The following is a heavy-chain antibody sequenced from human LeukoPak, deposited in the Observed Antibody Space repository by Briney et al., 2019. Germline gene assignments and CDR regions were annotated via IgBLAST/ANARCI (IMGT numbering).Heavy chain of an antibody. CDR3: ARGISWFDP. CDR2: IYTSGST. V-gene: IGHV4-4*09. Sequence: SETLSLTCTVSGGSISSYYWSWIRQPPGKGLEWIGYIYTSGSTNYNPSLKSRVTISVDTSKNQFSLKLSSVAAADTAVYYCARGISWFDPWGQGTLVTVS. J-gene: IGHJ5*02. CDR1: GGSISSYY. D-gene: IGHD2-15*01.